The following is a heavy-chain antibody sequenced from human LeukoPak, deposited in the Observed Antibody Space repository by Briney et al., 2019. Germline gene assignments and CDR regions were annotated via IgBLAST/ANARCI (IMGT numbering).Heavy chain of an antibody. CDR3: AKDCGY. V-gene: IGHV3-43*02. CDR2: INGDGDNT. CDR1: GFIFDDYA. Sequence: GRSLIISCAASGFIFDDYAMHCGRQAPGKGLQWVSLINGDGDNTNYADSVKGRFTISRDNSKNSLYLQMNSLRTYDTALYYCAKDCGYWGQGTLVTVSS. J-gene: IGHJ4*02.